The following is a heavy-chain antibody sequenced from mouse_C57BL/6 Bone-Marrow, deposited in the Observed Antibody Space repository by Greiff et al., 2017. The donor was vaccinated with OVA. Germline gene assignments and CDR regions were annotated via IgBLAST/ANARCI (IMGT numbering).Heavy chain of an antibody. CDR2: IDPSDSYT. CDR3: ARGSSFFADGGESPTRTHAAECRVVRNV. J-gene: IGHJ1*01. CDR1: GYTFTSYW. D-gene: IGHD1-1*01. Sequence: QVQLQQPGAELVKPGASVKLSCKASGYTFTSYWMQWVKQRPGQGLEWIGEIDPSDSYTNYNQKFKGKATLTVDTSSSTAYLQLSSLTSEVSAVYYCARGSSFFADGGESPTRTHAAECRVVRNV. V-gene: IGHV1-50*01.